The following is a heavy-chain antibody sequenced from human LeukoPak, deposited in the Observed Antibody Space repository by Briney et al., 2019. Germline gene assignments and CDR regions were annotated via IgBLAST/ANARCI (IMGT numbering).Heavy chain of an antibody. CDR2: IKEDGSEE. D-gene: IGHD5-18*01. Sequence: PGGSLRLSCAASGFNFNTYWMTWVRQAPGKGLEWVANIKEDGSEEYYVDSVKGRFTISRDNAKNSLYLQMNSLRAEDTAVYYCARYHTALPDYWGQGTLVTVSS. J-gene: IGHJ4*02. CDR3: ARYHTALPDY. V-gene: IGHV3-7*01. CDR1: GFNFNTYW.